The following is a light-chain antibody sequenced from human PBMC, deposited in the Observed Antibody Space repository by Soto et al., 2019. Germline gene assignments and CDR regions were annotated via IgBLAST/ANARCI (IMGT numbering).Light chain of an antibody. CDR2: GAS. CDR1: QRISTW. CDR3: QQSYFTPT. V-gene: IGKV1-39*01. Sequence: DFQRTQSPSTPSASVGDRVPITCRASQRISTWLAWYQQRPGKAPKLLIFGASNLQSGVPSRFSGSGSGTDFTLTISGVQHEDFATYYCQQSYFTPTFGQGTKVDIK. J-gene: IGKJ1*01.